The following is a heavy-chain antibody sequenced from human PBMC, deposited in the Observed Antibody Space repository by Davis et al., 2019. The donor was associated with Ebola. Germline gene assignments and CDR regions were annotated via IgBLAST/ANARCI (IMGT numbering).Heavy chain of an antibody. V-gene: IGHV1-69*04. J-gene: IGHJ4*02. D-gene: IGHD4-17*01. CDR1: GGTFSSYA. CDR2: IIPILGTA. CDR3: ARDGRVYGDYAADY. Sequence: SVKVSCKASGGTFSSYAISWVRQAPGQGLEWMGRIIPILGTANYAQKFQGRVTITADKSTSTAYMELSSLRSEDTAVYYCARDGRVYGDYAADYWGQGTLVTVSS.